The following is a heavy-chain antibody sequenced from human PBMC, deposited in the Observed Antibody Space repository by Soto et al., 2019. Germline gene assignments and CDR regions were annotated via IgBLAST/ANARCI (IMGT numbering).Heavy chain of an antibody. CDR2: IWYDGSNK. V-gene: IGHV3-33*01. D-gene: IGHD3-10*01. J-gene: IGHJ4*02. CDR1: GFTFSSYG. CDR3: ARDRKDYYGSGSYYNGPFDY. Sequence: SLRLSCAASGFTFSSYGMHWVRQAPGKGLEWVAVIWYDGSNKYYADSVEGRFTISRDNSKNTLYLQMNSLRAEDTAVYYCARDRKDYYGSGSYYNGPFDYWGQGTLVTVSS.